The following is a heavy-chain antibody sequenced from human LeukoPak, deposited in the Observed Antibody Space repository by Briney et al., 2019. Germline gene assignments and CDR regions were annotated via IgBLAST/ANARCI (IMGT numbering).Heavy chain of an antibody. J-gene: IGHJ4*02. D-gene: IGHD4-17*01. CDR2: INHSGST. Sequence: SETLSLTCAVYGGSFSGYYWSWIRQPPGKGLEWIGEINHSGSTNYNPSLKSRVTISVDTSKNQFSLKLSSVTAADTAVYYCARDGRPCDYWGQGTLVTVSS. CDR1: GGSFSGYY. CDR3: ARDGRPCDY. V-gene: IGHV4-34*01.